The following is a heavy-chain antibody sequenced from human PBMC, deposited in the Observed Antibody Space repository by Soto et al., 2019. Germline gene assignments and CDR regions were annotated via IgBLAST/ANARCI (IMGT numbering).Heavy chain of an antibody. Sequence: DVQLLESGGGLVQPGGSLRLSCAASGFSFSSYAMSWVRQAPGKGLEWVSTIRGSDGKTFYADSVKGRFSISRDTSKNTLYLQMNSLRADDTAVYYCARWSYLDYWGQGTRVTVSS. D-gene: IGHD3-3*01. CDR3: ARWSYLDY. CDR2: IRGSDGKT. V-gene: IGHV3-23*01. CDR1: GFSFSSYA. J-gene: IGHJ4*02.